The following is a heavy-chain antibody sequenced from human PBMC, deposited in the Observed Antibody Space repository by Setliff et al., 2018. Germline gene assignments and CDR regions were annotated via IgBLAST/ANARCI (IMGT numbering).Heavy chain of an antibody. CDR2: IYPGDSDT. J-gene: IGHJ6*02. D-gene: IGHD4-17*01. Sequence: GESLKISCKGSGYSFTSYWIAWVRQMPGKGLEWMGIIYPGDSDTRYSPSFQGQXXISADRSTRTAYLQWSSLKASDTAFYYCARSDYGDYFAWDSYGMDVWGQGTTVTV. CDR1: GYSFTSYW. V-gene: IGHV5-51*01. CDR3: ARSDYGDYFAWDSYGMDV.